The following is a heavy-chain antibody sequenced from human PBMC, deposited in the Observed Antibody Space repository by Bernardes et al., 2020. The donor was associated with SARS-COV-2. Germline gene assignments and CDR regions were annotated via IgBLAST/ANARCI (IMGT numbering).Heavy chain of an antibody. D-gene: IGHD2-15*01. Sequence: GGSLRLSCVASGFTFSDYAVSWVRLTPGKGLEWVSSISSNGVNTYYADSVKGRFTISRANSWNTLYLQMNSLTADDTAVYYCARDCSGGSCQSREGYYFDTWGQGTLVTVSP. CDR1: GFTFSDYA. J-gene: IGHJ4*02. V-gene: IGHV3-23*01. CDR3: ARDCSGGSCQSREGYYFDT. CDR2: ISSNGVNT.